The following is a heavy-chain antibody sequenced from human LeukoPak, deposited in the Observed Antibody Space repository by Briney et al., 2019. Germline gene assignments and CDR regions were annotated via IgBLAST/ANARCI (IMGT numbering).Heavy chain of an antibody. D-gene: IGHD6-19*01. CDR2: IRYDGSNK. CDR3: AKYWVAAVAGIRYFDY. CDR1: GFTFSSYG. J-gene: IGHJ4*02. V-gene: IGHV3-30*02. Sequence: GGSLRLSCAASGFTFSSYGMHWVRQAPGKGLEWVAFIRYDGSNKYYADSVKGRFTISRDNSKNTLYLQMNSLRAEDAAVYYCAKYWVAAVAGIRYFDYWGQGTLVTVSS.